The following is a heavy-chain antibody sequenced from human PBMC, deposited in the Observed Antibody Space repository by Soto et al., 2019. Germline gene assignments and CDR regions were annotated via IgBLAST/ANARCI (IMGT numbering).Heavy chain of an antibody. Sequence: QLQLQESGPGLVKPSETLSLTCTVSGGSISSSSYYWGWIRQPPGKGLEGIGSIYYSGSTYYNPSLKNRVTRSVDTSKNQFSLKLSSVTAADTAVYYCARHQEYVGPPGPLDYWGQGTLVTVSS. CDR1: GGSISSSSYY. D-gene: IGHD3-16*01. J-gene: IGHJ4*02. CDR3: ARHQEYVGPPGPLDY. V-gene: IGHV4-39*01. CDR2: IYYSGST.